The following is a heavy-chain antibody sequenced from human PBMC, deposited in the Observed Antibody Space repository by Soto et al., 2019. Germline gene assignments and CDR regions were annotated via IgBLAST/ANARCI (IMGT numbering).Heavy chain of an antibody. D-gene: IGHD1-26*01. CDR3: AKEGGLSGSYYISSSYYFDS. Sequence: QVQQVESGGGVVQPGRSLRLSCAASGFTFSSYGMHWVRQAPGKGLEWVAIISYDGSNTYYADSVKGRFTISRDNSKNTLYLQMNSLRAEDTSVYYCAKEGGLSGSYYISSSYYFDSWGQGTLVTVSS. CDR1: GFTFSSYG. CDR2: ISYDGSNT. V-gene: IGHV3-30*18. J-gene: IGHJ4*02.